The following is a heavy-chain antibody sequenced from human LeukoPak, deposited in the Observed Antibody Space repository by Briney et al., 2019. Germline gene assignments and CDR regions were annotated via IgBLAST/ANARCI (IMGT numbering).Heavy chain of an antibody. CDR1: GFTFDDYA. Sequence: PGGSLRLSCAASGFTFDDYAMYWVRQAPGKGLEWVSGISWNSGTTGYADSVKGRFTISRDNAKNSLYLQMNSLRAEDTALYYCAKDMHYDSSGYLGYWGQGTLVTVSS. CDR3: AKDMHYDSSGYLGY. V-gene: IGHV3-9*01. J-gene: IGHJ4*02. D-gene: IGHD3-22*01. CDR2: ISWNSGTT.